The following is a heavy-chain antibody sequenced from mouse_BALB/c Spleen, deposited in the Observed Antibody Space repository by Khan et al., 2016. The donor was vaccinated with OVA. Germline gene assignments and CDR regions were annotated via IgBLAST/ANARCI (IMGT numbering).Heavy chain of an antibody. J-gene: IGHJ2*02. Sequence: EVQLQESGPGLVKPSQSLSLTCTVTGYSITSDYAWNWIRQFPGNKLEWMGFISYSGTTKYNPSLKSRFSITRYTSKNQFFLQLNSMTTEDTATYYCARVYGGDFDYWGQGTSLTVSS. D-gene: IGHD1-1*01. CDR2: ISYSGTT. CDR1: GYSITSDYA. V-gene: IGHV3-2*02. CDR3: ARVYGGDFDY.